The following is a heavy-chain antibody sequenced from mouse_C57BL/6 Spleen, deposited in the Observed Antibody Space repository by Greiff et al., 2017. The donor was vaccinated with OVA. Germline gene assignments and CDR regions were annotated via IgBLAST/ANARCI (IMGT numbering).Heavy chain of an antibody. J-gene: IGHJ4*01. Sequence: EVQVVESGGGLVKPGGSLKLSCAASGFTFSSYAMSWVSQTPEKRLEWVANISDGSSYTYYPDNVKGRFTISRDNAKNNLYLQMSHLTSEDTAMYYCARGGDYYAMDDWGQGTSVTVSS. CDR2: ISDGSSYT. CDR1: GFTFSSYA. V-gene: IGHV5-4*01. CDR3: ARGGDYYAMDD.